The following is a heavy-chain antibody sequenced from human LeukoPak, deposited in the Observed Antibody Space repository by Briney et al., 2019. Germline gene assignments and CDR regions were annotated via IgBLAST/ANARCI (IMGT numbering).Heavy chain of an antibody. D-gene: IGHD4-11*01. CDR1: GGSISSGGYY. V-gene: IGHV4-30-2*01. J-gene: IGHJ3*02. CDR3: ASWRPSVTTIRDAFDI. CDR2: IYHSGST. Sequence: NPSQTLSLTCTVSGGSISSGGYYWSWIRQPPGKGLEWIGYIYHSGSTYYNPSLKSRVTISVDRSKNQFSLKLSSVTAADTAVYYCASWRPSVTTIRDAFDIWGQGTMVTVSS.